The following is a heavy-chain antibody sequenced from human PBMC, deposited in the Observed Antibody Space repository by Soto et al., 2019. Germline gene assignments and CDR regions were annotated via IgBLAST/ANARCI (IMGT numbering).Heavy chain of an antibody. D-gene: IGHD6-19*01. CDR1: GYNFTMYS. CDR3: AREGWSNYTFAVMDF. V-gene: IGHV1-3*01. Sequence: QVQLVQSGAEVKNPGASMKISCKASGYNFTMYSMHWVRQAPGQRPEWMGWISGGSGNTKYSPKLQGRVTITRDTSPNTGYMELSGLRSEDSAVYYCAREGWSNYTFAVMDFWGQGTTVTVSS. J-gene: IGHJ6*02. CDR2: ISGGSGNT.